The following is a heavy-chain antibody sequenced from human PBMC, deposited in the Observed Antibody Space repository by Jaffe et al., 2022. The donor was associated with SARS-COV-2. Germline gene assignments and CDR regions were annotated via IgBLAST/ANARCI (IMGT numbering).Heavy chain of an antibody. CDR1: GGSISSGSYY. Sequence: QVQLQESGPGLVKPSQTLSLTCTVSGGSISSGSYYWSWIRQPAGKGLEWIGRIYTSGSTNYNPSLKSRVTISVDTSKNQFSLKLSSVTAADTAVYYCARDLGVWGVGATTGYFDYWGQGTLVTVSS. CDR3: ARDLGVWGVGATTGYFDY. CDR2: IYTSGST. D-gene: IGHD1-26*01. J-gene: IGHJ4*02. V-gene: IGHV4-61*02.